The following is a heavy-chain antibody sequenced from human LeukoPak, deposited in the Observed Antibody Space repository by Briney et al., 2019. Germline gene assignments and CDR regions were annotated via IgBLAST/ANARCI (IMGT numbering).Heavy chain of an antibody. Sequence: SETLSLTCAVYGGSFSGYYWSWIRQPPGKGLEWIGEINHSGSTNYNPSLKSRVTISVDTSENQFSLKLSSVTAADTAVYYCARGRTYYYGSGSYYRQYYFDYWGQGTLVTVSS. J-gene: IGHJ4*02. CDR2: INHSGST. V-gene: IGHV4-34*01. D-gene: IGHD3-10*01. CDR1: GGSFSGYY. CDR3: ARGRTYYYGSGSYYRQYYFDY.